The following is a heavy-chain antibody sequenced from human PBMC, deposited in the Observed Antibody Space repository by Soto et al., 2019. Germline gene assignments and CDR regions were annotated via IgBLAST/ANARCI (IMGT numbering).Heavy chain of an antibody. Sequence: GASVKVSCKASGYTFTSYAMHWVRQAPGQRLEWMGWINAGNGNTKYSQKFQGRVTITRDTSASTAYMELSSLRSEDTAVYYCARGGIAVAGTPFDYWGQGTLVTVS. CDR2: INAGNGNT. CDR3: ARGGIAVAGTPFDY. V-gene: IGHV1-3*01. D-gene: IGHD6-19*01. J-gene: IGHJ4*02. CDR1: GYTFTSYA.